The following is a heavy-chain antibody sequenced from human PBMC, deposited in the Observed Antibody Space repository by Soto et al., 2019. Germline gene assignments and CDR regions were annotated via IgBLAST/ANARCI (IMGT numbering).Heavy chain of an antibody. CDR1: GFTFSSYS. J-gene: IGHJ3*02. CDR2: ISSSSSYI. D-gene: IGHD1-20*01. CDR3: ANGIITGPDAFDI. V-gene: IGHV3-21*01. Sequence: EVQLVESGGGLVKPGGSLRLSCAASGFTFSSYSMNWVRQAPGKGLEWVSSISSSSSYIYYADSVKGRFNISRDNDKNSLYLQMNSLRAEDTAVYYCANGIITGPDAFDIWGQGTMVTVSS.